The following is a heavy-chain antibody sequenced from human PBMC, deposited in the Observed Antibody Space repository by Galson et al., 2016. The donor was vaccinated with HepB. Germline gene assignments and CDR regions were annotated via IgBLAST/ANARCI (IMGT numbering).Heavy chain of an antibody. D-gene: IGHD3-10*01. V-gene: IGHV4-59*01. Sequence: ETLSLTCTVSGGSISNYYWSWIRQSPGKGLEWIGYIYFSGNTNNNPSLKSRVTISADTSKNQLSLKIKSVTAVDTAVYYCARAFCYGSGSSYPCMDVWGQGTTVTVSS. CDR3: ARAFCYGSGSSYPCMDV. CDR1: GGSISNYY. CDR2: IYFSGNT. J-gene: IGHJ6*02.